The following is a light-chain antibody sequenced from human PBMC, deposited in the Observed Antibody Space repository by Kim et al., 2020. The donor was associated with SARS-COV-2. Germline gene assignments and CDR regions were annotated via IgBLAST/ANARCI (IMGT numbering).Light chain of an antibody. V-gene: IGKV3-20*01. J-gene: IGKJ3*01. CDR3: QQHGTSPFT. Sequence: SPGEIATLSCRARQRVSSSSLAWYQKKPGQAPRLLIFGASSRPTGIPDRFSGSGSGTDFTLTISRLEPEDFAVYYCQQHGTSPFTFGPGTKVDIK. CDR2: GAS. CDR1: QRVSSSS.